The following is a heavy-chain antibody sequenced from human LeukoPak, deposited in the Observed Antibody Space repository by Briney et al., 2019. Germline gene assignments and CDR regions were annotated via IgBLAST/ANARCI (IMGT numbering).Heavy chain of an antibody. CDR3: AKVRVVVVPAASYYFDY. CDR2: ISGSGGST. CDR1: GFTFSSYA. V-gene: IGHV3-23*01. J-gene: IGHJ4*02. Sequence: GGSLRLSCAASGFTFSSYAMSWVRQAPGKGLEWVSAISGSGGSTYYADSVKGRLTISRDNSKNTLYLQMNSLRAEDTAVYYCAKVRVVVVPAASYYFDYWGQGTLVTVSS. D-gene: IGHD2-2*01.